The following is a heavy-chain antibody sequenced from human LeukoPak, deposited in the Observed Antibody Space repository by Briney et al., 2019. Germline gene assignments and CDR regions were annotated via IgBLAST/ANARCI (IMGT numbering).Heavy chain of an antibody. Sequence: ASVKVSCTASGYTFTSYSISWVRQAPGQGLEWMGWISAYNGNTNYAQKLQGRVTMTSDTSTSTAYMELRSLRSDDTAVYYCARRAITMVRGVIIGIFDYWGQGTLVTVSS. CDR1: GYTFTSYS. D-gene: IGHD3-10*01. J-gene: IGHJ4*02. CDR3: ARRAITMVRGVIIGIFDY. V-gene: IGHV1-18*01. CDR2: ISAYNGNT.